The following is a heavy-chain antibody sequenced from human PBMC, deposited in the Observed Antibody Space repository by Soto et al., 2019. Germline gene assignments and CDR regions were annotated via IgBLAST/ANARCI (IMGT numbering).Heavy chain of an antibody. CDR2: TYFTGIT. D-gene: IGHD3-9*01. V-gene: IGHV4-39*01. CDR1: GGSIMTNTYY. CDR3: ARYFDWLSGNWFDP. Sequence: KPSETLSLTCAVSGGSIMTNTYYWVWMRQSPGKGLEWIGTTYFTGITHYNSSLASRVTISVDTSKNQFSLKLSSVTAADTAVYYCARYFDWLSGNWFDPWGQGTLVTVSS. J-gene: IGHJ5*02.